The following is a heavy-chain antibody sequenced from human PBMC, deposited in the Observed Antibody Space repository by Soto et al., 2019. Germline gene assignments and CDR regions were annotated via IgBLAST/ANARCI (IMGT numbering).Heavy chain of an antibody. CDR3: ARVMVRGVAAESPYYYYGMDV. V-gene: IGHV4-59*01. D-gene: IGHD3-10*01. Sequence: PXETLSLTCTVSGCSISSYYWSWIRQPPGKGLDWIGYIYYSGSTNYNPSLKSRVTISVDTSKNQFSLKLSSVTAADTAVYYCARVMVRGVAAESPYYYYGMDVWGQGTTVTVSS. CDR1: GCSISSYY. CDR2: IYYSGST. J-gene: IGHJ6*02.